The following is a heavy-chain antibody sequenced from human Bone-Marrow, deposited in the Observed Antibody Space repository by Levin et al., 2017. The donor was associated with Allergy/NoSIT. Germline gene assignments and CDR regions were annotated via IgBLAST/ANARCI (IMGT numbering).Heavy chain of an antibody. J-gene: IGHJ5*02. D-gene: IGHD5-18*01. V-gene: IGHV4-31*03. CDR2: SYYTDSP. CDR3: ARGQYRRASLDP. CDR1: GNSITSGVFY. Sequence: PSETLSLTCTVSGNSITSGVFYWSCLRQLPGQGLEWVAYSYYTDSPDYNPSPKSRLSMSIDTAKNQFLPNVTFVTAADTAIYSCARGQYRRASLDPWGQGILVTVSS.